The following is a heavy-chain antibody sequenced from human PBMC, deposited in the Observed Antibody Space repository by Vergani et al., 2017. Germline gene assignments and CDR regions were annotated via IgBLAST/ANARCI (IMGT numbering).Heavy chain of an antibody. J-gene: IGHJ4*02. CDR2: IYPGDSDT. V-gene: IGHV5-51*01. CDR3: ARANSLYSSGWRHFDY. Sequence: EVQLVQSGAEVKKPGESLKISCKGSGYSFTSYWIGWVRQMPGKGLEWMGIIYPGDSDTRYSPSFQGQVTISADKSISTAYLQWSSLKASDTAMYYCARANSLYSSGWRHFDYRGQGTLVTVSS. D-gene: IGHD6-19*01. CDR1: GYSFTSYW.